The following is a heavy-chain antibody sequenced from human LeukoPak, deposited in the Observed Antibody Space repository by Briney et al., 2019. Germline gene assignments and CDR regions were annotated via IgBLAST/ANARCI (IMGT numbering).Heavy chain of an antibody. CDR3: ARDTPYYYGSGSSQAYFDY. D-gene: IGHD3-10*01. J-gene: IGHJ4*02. CDR1: GYTFTSYG. V-gene: IGHV1-18*01. CDR2: ISAYNGNT. Sequence: ASVKVSCKASGYTFTSYGISWVRQAPGQGLEWMGWISAYNGNTNYAQKLQGRVTMTTDTSTSTAYMELRSLRSDDTAVYYCARDTPYYYGSGSSQAYFDYWGQGTLVTVSS.